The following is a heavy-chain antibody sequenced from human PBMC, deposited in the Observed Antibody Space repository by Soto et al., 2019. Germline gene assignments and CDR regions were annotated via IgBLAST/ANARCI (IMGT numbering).Heavy chain of an antibody. Sequence: GGSLRLSCAASGFTFSSYSMNWVRQAPGKGLEWVSYISSSSSTIYYADSVKGRFTISRDNAKNSLYLQMNSLRDEDTAVYYCARLYPYDSSGYYYSYYYGMDVWGQGTTVTVSS. CDR2: ISSSSSTI. CDR3: ARLYPYDSSGYYYSYYYGMDV. CDR1: GFTFSSYS. J-gene: IGHJ6*02. V-gene: IGHV3-48*02. D-gene: IGHD3-22*01.